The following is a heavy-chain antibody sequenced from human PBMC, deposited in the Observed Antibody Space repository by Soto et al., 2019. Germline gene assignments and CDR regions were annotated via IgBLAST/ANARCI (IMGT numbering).Heavy chain of an antibody. Sequence: GGSLRLSCAASGFTFSSYAMSWGRQAPGKGLEWVSAISGSGGSTYYADSVKGRFTISRDNSKNTLYLQMNSLRAEDTAVYYCTKGTVGAYYYYAMDVWGQGTTVTVSS. J-gene: IGHJ6*02. V-gene: IGHV3-23*01. CDR1: GFTFSSYA. CDR2: ISGSGGST. CDR3: TKGTVGAYYYYAMDV.